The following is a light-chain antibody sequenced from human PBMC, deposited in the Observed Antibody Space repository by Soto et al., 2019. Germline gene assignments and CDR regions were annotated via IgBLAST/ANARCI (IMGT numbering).Light chain of an antibody. Sequence: DIVLTQSPGTLSLSPGERATLSCRASQNVSTSYFAWYQQKPGQAPRLLIYGTSTRATGILDRFSGSGSGTDFTLTISRLEPEDFAVYFCQQYSSSPPITFGQGTRLEIK. CDR3: QQYSSSPPIT. CDR1: QNVSTSY. J-gene: IGKJ5*01. CDR2: GTS. V-gene: IGKV3-20*01.